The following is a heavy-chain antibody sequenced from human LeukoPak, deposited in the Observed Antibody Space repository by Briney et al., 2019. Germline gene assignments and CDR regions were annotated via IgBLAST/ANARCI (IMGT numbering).Heavy chain of an antibody. CDR1: GFTFSDYW. V-gene: IGHV3-7*01. Sequence: PGGSLRLSCAAAGFTFSDYWMSWVRQAPGKRLEWVANIKQDGSEKCYVDSVKGRFTISRDNAKNSLYLQMNSLRAEDTAVYYCAREYSGSYCLDYWGQGILVTVSS. CDR2: IKQDGSEK. D-gene: IGHD1-26*01. J-gene: IGHJ4*02. CDR3: AREYSGSYCLDY.